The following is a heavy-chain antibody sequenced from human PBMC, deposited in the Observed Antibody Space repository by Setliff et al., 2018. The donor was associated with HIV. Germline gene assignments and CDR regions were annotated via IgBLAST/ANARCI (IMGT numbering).Heavy chain of an antibody. D-gene: IGHD3-22*01. Sequence: SETLSLTCAVYSGSFSGYRWTWIRQPPGKGLEWIGEINHRGSTTYNPSLRSRVTISVDTSKNQFSLKLNSVTAADTAVYYCGRGDYYDSTGYEGLDSWGRGTLVTVSS. CDR2: INHRGST. CDR3: GRGDYYDSTGYEGLDS. J-gene: IGHJ4*02. V-gene: IGHV4-34*01. CDR1: SGSFSGYR.